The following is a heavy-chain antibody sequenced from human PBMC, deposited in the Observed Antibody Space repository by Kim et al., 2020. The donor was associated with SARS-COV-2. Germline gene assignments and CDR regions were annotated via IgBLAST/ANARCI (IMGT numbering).Heavy chain of an antibody. J-gene: IGHJ4*02. CDR2: GDGRRT. CDR3: ARRNY. Sequence: GDGRRTSEATSVKGRFTISGNNAKNTLYLQMNSLRAEDTAVYYCARRNYWGQGTLVTVSS. V-gene: IGHV3-74*01.